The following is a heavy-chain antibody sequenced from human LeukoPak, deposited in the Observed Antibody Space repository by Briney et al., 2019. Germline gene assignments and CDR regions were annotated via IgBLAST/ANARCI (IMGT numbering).Heavy chain of an antibody. CDR1: GFTFSSYG. D-gene: IGHD6-13*01. CDR3: ARDIAAAGTRWFDP. J-gene: IGHJ5*02. CDR2: ISYDGSNK. V-gene: IGHV3-30*03. Sequence: GGSLRLSCAASGFTFSSYGMHWVRQAPGKGLEWLAVISYDGSNKYYADSVKGRFTISRDNSKNTLYLQMNSLRAEDTAVYYCARDIAAAGTRWFDPWGQGTLVTVSS.